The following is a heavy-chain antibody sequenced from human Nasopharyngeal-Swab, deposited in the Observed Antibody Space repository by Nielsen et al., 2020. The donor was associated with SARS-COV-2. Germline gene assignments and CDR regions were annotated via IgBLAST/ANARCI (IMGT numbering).Heavy chain of an antibody. CDR3: AREAVGGLVDS. V-gene: IGHV4-59*12. J-gene: IGHJ4*02. CDR2: FYYSGIT. Sequence: SETLSLTCTVSGGSISSYYWSWNRQSPGKGREWIGYFYYSGITNYNPSLKSRVTILIDTAKNQFSLKLNSVTAADTAVYYCAREAVGGLVDSWGQGTLVTVSS. CDR1: GGSISSYY. D-gene: IGHD1-26*01.